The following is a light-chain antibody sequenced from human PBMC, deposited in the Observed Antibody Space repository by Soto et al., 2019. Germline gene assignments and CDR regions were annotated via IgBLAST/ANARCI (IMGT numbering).Light chain of an antibody. J-gene: IGKJ4*01. CDR1: QGISSY. V-gene: IGKV1-8*01. CDR2: AAS. CDR3: HQYYSYPLN. Sequence: AIRMTQSPSSLSASTGDRVTITCRASQGISSYLSWYQKKPGKAPKLMIYAASTLQSGVPSRFSGSGSGTDFTLTISCLQSEDFATYYCHQYYSYPLNFGGGTKVDI.